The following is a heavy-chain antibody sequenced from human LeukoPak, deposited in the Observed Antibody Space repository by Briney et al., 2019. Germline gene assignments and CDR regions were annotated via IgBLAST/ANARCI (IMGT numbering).Heavy chain of an antibody. J-gene: IGHJ6*02. CDR3: AREGSAYGMDV. D-gene: IGHD2-15*01. V-gene: IGHV4-31*03. Sequence: SETLSLTCTVSGGSINNGGYYWSWIRQHPGKGLEWIGYIYYSGSSYYNPSLRSRVTISVDTSKNHFSLKLSSVTAADTAVYYCAREGSAYGMDVWGQGTTVTVSS. CDR2: IYYSGSS. CDR1: GGSINNGGYY.